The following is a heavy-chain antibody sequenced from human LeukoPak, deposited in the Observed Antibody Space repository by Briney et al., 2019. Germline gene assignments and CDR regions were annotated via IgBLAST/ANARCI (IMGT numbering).Heavy chain of an antibody. CDR2: ISSSSSYI. Sequence: GGSLRLSCAASGFTFSSYSMNWVRQAPGKGLEWVSSISSSSSYIYYADSVKGRFTVSRDNAKNSLYLQMNSLRAEDTAVYYCATDPYYDFWSGSHPFDYWGQGTLVTVSS. D-gene: IGHD3-3*01. V-gene: IGHV3-21*01. CDR3: ATDPYYDFWSGSHPFDY. CDR1: GFTFSSYS. J-gene: IGHJ4*02.